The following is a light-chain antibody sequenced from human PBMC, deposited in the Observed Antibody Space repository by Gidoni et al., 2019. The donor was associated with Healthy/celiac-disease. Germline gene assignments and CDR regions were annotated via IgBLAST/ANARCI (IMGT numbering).Light chain of an antibody. Sequence: QSALTQPAPVSASPGQSITISCTGTSSDVGSYNLVSWYQQHPGKAPKLMIDEGSKRPSGVSNRFSGSKSGNTASLTISGLQAEDEADYYCCSYAGSSTWVFGGGTKLTVL. V-gene: IGLV2-23*01. CDR3: CSYAGSSTWV. J-gene: IGLJ3*02. CDR2: EGS. CDR1: SSDVGSYNL.